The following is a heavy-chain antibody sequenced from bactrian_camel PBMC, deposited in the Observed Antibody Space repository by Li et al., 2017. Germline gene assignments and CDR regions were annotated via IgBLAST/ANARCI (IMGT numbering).Heavy chain of an antibody. J-gene: IGHJ4*01. CDR1: GATHSTYS. CDR2: IDSDGRR. V-gene: IGHV3S53*01. Sequence: HVQLVESGGGSVQAGGSLRLSCAASGATHSTYSMAWFRQAPGKEREGVALIDSDGRRSYADSVKGRFTISKDNAKNTVYLQMNSPRPEDTAMYYCAVQRWGCLGLDSMVRRMGYWGQGTQVTVS. D-gene: IGHD5*01. CDR3: AVQRWGCLGLDSMVRRMGY.